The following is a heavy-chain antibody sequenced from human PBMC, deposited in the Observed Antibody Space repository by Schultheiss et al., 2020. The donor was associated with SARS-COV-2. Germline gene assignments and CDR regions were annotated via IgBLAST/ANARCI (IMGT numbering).Heavy chain of an antibody. J-gene: IGHJ3*02. V-gene: IGHV1-2*06. D-gene: IGHD1-26*01. CDR2: INPNSGGT. Sequence: ASVKVSCKASGYTFTGYYMHWVRQAPGQGLEWMGRINPNSGGTNYAQKLQGRVTMTTDTSTSTAYMELRSLRSDDTAVYYCARERVGATRDAFDIWGQGTTVTVSS. CDR3: ARERVGATRDAFDI. CDR1: GYTFTGYY.